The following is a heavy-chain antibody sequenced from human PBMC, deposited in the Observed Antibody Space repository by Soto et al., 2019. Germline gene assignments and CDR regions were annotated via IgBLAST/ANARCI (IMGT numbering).Heavy chain of an antibody. D-gene: IGHD3-10*01. J-gene: IGHJ4*02. CDR2: ISYDGSNK. Sequence: QVQLVESGGCVVQPGRSLRLSCAASGFTFSSYGMHWVRQAPGKGLEWVAVISYDGSNKYYADSVKGRFTISRDNSKNTLYLQMNSLRAEDTAVYYCAKEELWFGDYWGQGTLVTVSS. CDR3: AKEELWFGDY. CDR1: GFTFSSYG. V-gene: IGHV3-30*18.